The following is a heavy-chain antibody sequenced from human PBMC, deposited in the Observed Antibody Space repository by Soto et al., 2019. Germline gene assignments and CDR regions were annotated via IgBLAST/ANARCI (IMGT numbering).Heavy chain of an antibody. V-gene: IGHV3-48*01. D-gene: IGHD2-21*02. CDR1: GFTFGSYS. J-gene: IGHJ6*03. CDR3: ARDLCAPLVATAMPYYMDV. CDR2: ILSSSGVI. Sequence: GGSLRLSCAASGFTFGSYSMNWVRQAPGKGLEWVSFILSSSGVIYYADSVKGRFTISRDNAKNSLYLQMNSPRAEDTAVYYCARDLCAPLVATAMPYYMDVWGKGTTVTVSS.